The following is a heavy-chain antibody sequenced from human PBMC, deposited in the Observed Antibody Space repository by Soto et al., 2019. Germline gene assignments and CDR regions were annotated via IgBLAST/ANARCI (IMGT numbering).Heavy chain of an antibody. CDR2: VYWDDDK. V-gene: IGHV2-5*02. Sequence: QITLNESGPALVKPTQTLTLTCTFSGFSLNTRDVGVGWIRQPPGKALEWLGVVYWDDDKTYSPSLKSRLTITTDTPKYQLVLRMTTMDPVDTATYYCAHCGGGGASFWGQGTLVTVSS. CDR1: GFSLNTRDVG. D-gene: IGHD3-16*01. CDR3: AHCGGGGASF. J-gene: IGHJ4*02.